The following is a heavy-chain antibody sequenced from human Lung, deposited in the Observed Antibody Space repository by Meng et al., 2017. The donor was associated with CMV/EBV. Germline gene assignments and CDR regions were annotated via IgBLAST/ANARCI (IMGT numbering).Heavy chain of an antibody. J-gene: IGHJ4*02. CDR3: ARHHTYYFASGPNYYFDY. V-gene: IGHV4-39*01. CDR2: LYYSGST. Sequence: SETXSLXCTVSGGSISSTYYYWGWIRQPPGRGLEWIGSLYYSGSTYYNPSLKSRVTVSVDTSKNQFSLKLTSVTAADTAIYYCARHHTYYFASGPNYYFDYXGQGXLVTVSS. D-gene: IGHD3-10*01. CDR1: GGSISSTYYY.